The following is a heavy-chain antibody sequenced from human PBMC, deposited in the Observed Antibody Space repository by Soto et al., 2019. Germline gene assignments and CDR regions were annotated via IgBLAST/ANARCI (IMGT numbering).Heavy chain of an antibody. Sequence: GGSLRLSCAASGFTFSSYWMSWVRQAPGKGLEWVANIKQDGSEKYYVDSVKGRFTISRDNAKNSLYLQMNSLRAEDTAVYYCARDKSTMVRGADRFHYYYMDVWGKGTTVTVSS. V-gene: IGHV3-7*01. D-gene: IGHD3-10*01. CDR3: ARDKSTMVRGADRFHYYYMDV. CDR1: GFTFSSYW. CDR2: IKQDGSEK. J-gene: IGHJ6*03.